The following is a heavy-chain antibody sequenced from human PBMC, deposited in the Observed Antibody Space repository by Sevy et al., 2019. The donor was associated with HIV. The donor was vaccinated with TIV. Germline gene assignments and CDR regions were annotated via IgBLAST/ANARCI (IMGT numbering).Heavy chain of an antibody. CDR3: ARHGPHIVGATRKYYFDY. V-gene: IGHV4-39*01. D-gene: IGHD1-26*01. Sequence: SETLSLTCTVSGGSISSSSYYWGWIRQPPGKGLEWIGRIYYSGSTYYNPSLKSRVTISVDTSKNQFSLKLSSVTAADTAVYYCARHGPHIVGATRKYYFDYWGQGTLVTVSS. CDR2: IYYSGST. CDR1: GGSISSSSYY. J-gene: IGHJ4*02.